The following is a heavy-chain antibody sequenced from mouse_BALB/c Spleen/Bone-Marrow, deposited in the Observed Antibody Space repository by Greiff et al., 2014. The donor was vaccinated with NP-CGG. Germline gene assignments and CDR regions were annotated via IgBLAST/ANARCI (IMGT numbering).Heavy chain of an antibody. D-gene: IGHD2-3*01. CDR2: INPDSSTI. CDR1: GLDFSRYW. Sequence: EVNLEESGGGLVQPGGSLKISCAASGLDFSRYWMTWVRQAPGKGLEWIGEINPDSSTINYTPSLKDKFIISRDNAKNTLYLQMSKVRSEDTALYCCARNGYYGWIDYWGQGTLVTVSA. CDR3: ARNGYYGWIDY. J-gene: IGHJ3*01. V-gene: IGHV4-1*02.